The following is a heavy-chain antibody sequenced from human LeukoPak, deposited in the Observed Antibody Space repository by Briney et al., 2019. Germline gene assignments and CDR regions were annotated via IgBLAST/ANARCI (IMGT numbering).Heavy chain of an antibody. CDR3: ARVGRSVGATPFDY. J-gene: IGHJ4*02. V-gene: IGHV1-18*01. Sequence: GASVKVPCKASGYTFTSYGISWVRQAPGQGLEWMGWISAYNGNTNYAQKLQGRVTMTTDTSTSTAYMELRSLRSDDTAVYYCARVGRSVGATPFDYWGQGTLVTVSS. CDR1: GYTFTSYG. D-gene: IGHD1-26*01. CDR2: ISAYNGNT.